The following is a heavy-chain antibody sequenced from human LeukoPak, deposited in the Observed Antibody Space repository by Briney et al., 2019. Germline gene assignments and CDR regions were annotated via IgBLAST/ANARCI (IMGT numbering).Heavy chain of an antibody. D-gene: IGHD6-25*01. CDR1: GFTFSSYS. Sequence: PGGSLRLSCAASGFTFSSYSMNWVRQAPGKGLEWVSSISSRSSYIYQADSTKGRFTISRDNAKNSLYLQMNNLGAEDTAIYYCWVDPRERRDYWGQGTLVTVSS. CDR2: ISSRSSYI. CDR3: WVDPRERRDY. J-gene: IGHJ4*02. V-gene: IGHV3-21*01.